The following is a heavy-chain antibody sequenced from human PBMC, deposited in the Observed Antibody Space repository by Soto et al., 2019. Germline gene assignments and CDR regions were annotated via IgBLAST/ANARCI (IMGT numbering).Heavy chain of an antibody. D-gene: IGHD3-3*01. Sequence: GGSLRLSCAASGFTFSSYAMSWVRQAPGKGLEWVSAISGSGGSTYYADSVKGRFTISRDNSKNTLYLQMNSLRAEDTAVYYCAKDPPGSMTIFGVVINDTFDDWGQGTLVTVSS. CDR1: GFTFSSYA. V-gene: IGHV3-23*01. J-gene: IGHJ4*02. CDR2: ISGSGGST. CDR3: AKDPPGSMTIFGVVINDTFDD.